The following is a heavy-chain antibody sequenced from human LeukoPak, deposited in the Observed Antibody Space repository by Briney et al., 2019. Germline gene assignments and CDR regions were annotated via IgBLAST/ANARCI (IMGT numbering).Heavy chain of an antibody. D-gene: IGHD5-12*01. CDR1: GFTFSTYA. V-gene: IGHV3-30*04. CDR2: ISYDGSNK. CDR3: ARDYGDIVATISSYYYGMDV. J-gene: IGHJ6*02. Sequence: PGRSLRLSCAASGFTFSTYAIHWVRQAPGKGLEWVAVISYDGSNKYYADSVKGRFTISRDNSKNTLFLQMNSLRAEDTAVYYCARDYGDIVATISSYYYGMDVWGQGTTVTVSS.